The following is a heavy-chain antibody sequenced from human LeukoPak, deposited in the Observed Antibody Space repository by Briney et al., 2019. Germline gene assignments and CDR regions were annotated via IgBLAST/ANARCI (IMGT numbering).Heavy chain of an antibody. V-gene: IGHV4-59*01. Sequence: SETLSLTCSVSGDSMSSYYWNWIRQPPGKGLEWIGYIYYTGITNYNPSLKSRVTISVDTSKNQFSLKLYSVTAADTAVYYCARDLRSAVGYFDFWGQGTLVTVSS. CDR3: ARDLRSAVGYFDF. CDR1: GDSMSSYY. CDR2: IYYTGIT. D-gene: IGHD6-13*01. J-gene: IGHJ4*02.